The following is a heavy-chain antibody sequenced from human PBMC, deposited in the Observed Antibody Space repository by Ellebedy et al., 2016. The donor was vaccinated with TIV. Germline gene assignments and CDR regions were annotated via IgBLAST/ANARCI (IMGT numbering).Heavy chain of an antibody. D-gene: IGHD5-12*01. Sequence: ASVKVSCXASGYTFTSYGISWVRQAPGQGLEWMGWISAYNGNTNYAQKLQGRVTMTTDTSTSTAYVELRSLRSDDTAVYYCARDRGSGYDWVYWGQGTLVTVSS. CDR2: ISAYNGNT. J-gene: IGHJ4*02. CDR3: ARDRGSGYDWVY. CDR1: GYTFTSYG. V-gene: IGHV1-18*01.